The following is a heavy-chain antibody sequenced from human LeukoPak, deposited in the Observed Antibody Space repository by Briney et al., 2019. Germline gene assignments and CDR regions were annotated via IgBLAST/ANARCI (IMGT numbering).Heavy chain of an antibody. D-gene: IGHD3-10*01. CDR3: AKNLRFGELVSRLGIQSPKKPYFDY. J-gene: IGHJ4*02. CDR2: ISGDGGNT. V-gene: IGHV3-23*01. Sequence: GGSLRLSCAASGFTFSSYAMSWVRQAPGKGLEWVSGISGDGGNTYYADSVKGRFTISRDNSKNTLYLQMNSLRAEDTAVYYCAKNLRFGELVSRLGIQSPKKPYFDYWGQGTLVTVSS. CDR1: GFTFSSYA.